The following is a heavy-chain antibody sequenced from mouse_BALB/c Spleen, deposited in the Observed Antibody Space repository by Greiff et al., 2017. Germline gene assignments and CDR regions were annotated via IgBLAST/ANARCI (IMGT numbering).Heavy chain of an antibody. CDR3: ARSYYGSSDWYFDV. D-gene: IGHD1-1*01. CDR2: IDPSDSYT. CDR1: GYTFTSYW. J-gene: IGHJ1*01. V-gene: IGHV1-69*02. Sequence: QVQLQQSGAELVKPGASVKLSCKASGYTFTSYWMHWVKQRPGQGLEWIGEIDPSDSYTNYNQKFKGKATLTVDKSSSTAYMQLSSLTSEDSAVYYCARSYYGSSDWYFDVWGAGTTVTVSS.